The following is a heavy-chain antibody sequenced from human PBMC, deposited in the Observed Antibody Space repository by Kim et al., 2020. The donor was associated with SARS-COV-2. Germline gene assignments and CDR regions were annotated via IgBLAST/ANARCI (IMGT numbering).Heavy chain of an antibody. Sequence: SETLSLTCAVYGGSFSGYYWSWIRQPPGKGLEWIGEINHSGSTNYNPSLKSRVTISVDTSKNQFSLKLSSVTAADTAVYYCARDDFWSGYYNGDAFDIWGQGTMVTVSS. J-gene: IGHJ3*02. CDR1: GGSFSGYY. CDR2: INHSGST. D-gene: IGHD3-3*01. CDR3: ARDDFWSGYYNGDAFDI. V-gene: IGHV4-34*01.